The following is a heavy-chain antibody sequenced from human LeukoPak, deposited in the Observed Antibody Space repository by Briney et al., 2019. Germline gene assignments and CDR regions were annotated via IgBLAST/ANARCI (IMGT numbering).Heavy chain of an antibody. D-gene: IGHD6-25*01. Sequence: SETLSLTCTVSGDSISPYHWSWIRQTPGKGLEWIAFIHSSGTTNYNPSLKSRVSISVDTSNNQFSLSVNSVTAADTAVYYCARGGASSEWFDPWGQGTLVTVSS. CDR1: GDSISPYH. J-gene: IGHJ5*02. V-gene: IGHV4-59*01. CDR3: ARGGASSEWFDP. CDR2: IHSSGTT.